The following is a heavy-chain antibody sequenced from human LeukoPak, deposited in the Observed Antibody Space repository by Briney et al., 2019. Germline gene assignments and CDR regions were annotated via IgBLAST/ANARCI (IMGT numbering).Heavy chain of an antibody. CDR3: ARGGTETYYRYYGMDV. CDR2: ISYDGGSK. Sequence: GGSLRLSCLASGITFNRYAMHWVRQSPGKGLEWVAVISYDGGSKDHAGSVKGRVTISRDNSKNTLYLQMNSLRVEDTAVYYCARGGTETYYRYYGMDVWGQGTTVTVSS. D-gene: IGHD3-22*01. CDR1: GITFNRYA. V-gene: IGHV3-30*04. J-gene: IGHJ6*02.